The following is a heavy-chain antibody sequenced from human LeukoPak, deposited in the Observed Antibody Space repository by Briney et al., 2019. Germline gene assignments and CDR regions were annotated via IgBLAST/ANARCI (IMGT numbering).Heavy chain of an antibody. CDR2: INPNSGGT. CDR3: ARVQWSQPHPDV. D-gene: IGHD3-10*01. V-gene: IGHV1-2*02. Sequence: GASVKVSCKASGYTFTGYYMHWVRQAPGQGLEWMGWINPNSGGTNYAQKFQGRVTMTRDTSISTVYMELSRLRSDDTAVYYCARVQWSQPHPDVWGKGTTVTVSS. J-gene: IGHJ6*04. CDR1: GYTFTGYY.